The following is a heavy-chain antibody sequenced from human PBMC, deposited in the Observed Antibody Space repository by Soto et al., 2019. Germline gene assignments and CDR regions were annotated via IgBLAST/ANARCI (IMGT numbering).Heavy chain of an antibody. Sequence: QMQLVESGGGVVQPGRSLRLSCAASEFTFSSYGMHWVRQAPGKGLEWVAVISYDGSNKYYADSVKGRFTISRDNSKNTLYPQMNSLRAEDTAVYYCSKGGYYYGMDVWGQGTTVTVSS. D-gene: IGHD3-16*01. V-gene: IGHV3-30*18. CDR1: EFTFSSYG. CDR2: ISYDGSNK. J-gene: IGHJ6*02. CDR3: SKGGYYYGMDV.